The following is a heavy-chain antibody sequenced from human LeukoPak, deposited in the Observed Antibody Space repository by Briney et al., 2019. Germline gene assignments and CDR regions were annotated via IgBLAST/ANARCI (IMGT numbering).Heavy chain of an antibody. Sequence: PGGSLRLSCAASGFTFDDYAMHWVRQAPGKCQEWVSGISWNSGSIGYADSVKGRFTISRDNAKNSLYLQMNSLRAEDTALYYCAKDRLSGLSNWFDPWGQGTLVTVSS. J-gene: IGHJ5*02. CDR1: GFTFDDYA. V-gene: IGHV3-9*01. D-gene: IGHD6-19*01. CDR2: ISWNSGSI. CDR3: AKDRLSGLSNWFDP.